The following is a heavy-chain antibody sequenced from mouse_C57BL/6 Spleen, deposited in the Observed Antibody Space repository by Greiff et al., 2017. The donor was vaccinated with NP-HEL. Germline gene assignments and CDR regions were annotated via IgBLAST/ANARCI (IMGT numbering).Heavy chain of an antibody. J-gene: IGHJ4*01. CDR3: TRRSLKAMDY. D-gene: IGHD6-1*01. CDR2: IDPETGGT. CDR1: GYTFTDYE. V-gene: IGHV1-15*01. Sequence: QVQLKQSGAELVRPGASVTLSCKASGYTFTDYEMHWVKQTPVHGLEWIGAIDPETGGTAYNQKFKGKAILTADKSSSTAYMELRSLTSEDSAVYYCTRRSLKAMDYWGQGTSVTVSS.